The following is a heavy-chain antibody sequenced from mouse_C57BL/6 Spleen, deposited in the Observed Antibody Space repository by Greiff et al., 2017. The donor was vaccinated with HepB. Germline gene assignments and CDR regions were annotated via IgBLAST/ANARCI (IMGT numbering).Heavy chain of an antibody. CDR3: ATYYYGSNWYFDV. Sequence: VQLQQSGAELARPGASVKLSCKASGYTFTSYGISWVKQRTGQGLEWIGEIYPRSGNTYYNEKFKGKATLTADKSSSTAYMELRSLTSEDSAVYFCATYYYGSNWYFDVWGTGTTVTVSS. D-gene: IGHD1-1*01. CDR1: GYTFTSYG. CDR2: IYPRSGNT. V-gene: IGHV1-81*01. J-gene: IGHJ1*03.